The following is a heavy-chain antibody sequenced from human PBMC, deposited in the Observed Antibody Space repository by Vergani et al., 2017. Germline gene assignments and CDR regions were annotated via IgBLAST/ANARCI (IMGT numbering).Heavy chain of an antibody. D-gene: IGHD3-22*01. Sequence: QVQLQQWGAGLLKPSQTLSLTCTVSGGSISSGDYYWSWIRQPPGKGLEWLGYIYYSGSTYYNPSLKSRVTISVDTSKNQFSLKLSSVTAADTAVYYCARGIGSSGLGDAFDIWGQGTMVTVSS. CDR3: ARGIGSSGLGDAFDI. CDR1: GGSISSGDYY. V-gene: IGHV4-30-4*08. CDR2: IYYSGST. J-gene: IGHJ3*02.